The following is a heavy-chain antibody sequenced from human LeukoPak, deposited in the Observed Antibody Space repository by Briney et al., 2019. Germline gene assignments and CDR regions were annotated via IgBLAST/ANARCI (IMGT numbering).Heavy chain of an antibody. J-gene: IGHJ6*03. CDR3: ARWNIVVVPSARDYYYYMDV. V-gene: IGHV1-2*02. CDR2: INPNTGGT. D-gene: IGHD2-2*01. CDR1: GYPFIGYY. Sequence: GASVKVSCKASGYPFIGYYLHWVRQAPGQGPEWMGWINPNTGGTNYAQKFQGRVTMTRDTSISTAFMELSRLTSDDTAVYYCARWNIVVVPSARDYYYYMDVWGKGTTVTISS.